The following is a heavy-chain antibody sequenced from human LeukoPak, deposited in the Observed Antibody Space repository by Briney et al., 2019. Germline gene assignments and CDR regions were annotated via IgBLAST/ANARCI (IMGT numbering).Heavy chain of an antibody. Sequence: GASVKVSCKASGYTFTGYYMHWVQQAPGQGLEWMGWINPNSGGTNYAQKFQGRVTMTRDTSISTAYMELSRLRSDDTAVYYCARRYSSTSCYDYWGQGTLVTVSS. CDR2: INPNSGGT. CDR1: GYTFTGYY. V-gene: IGHV1-2*02. J-gene: IGHJ4*02. CDR3: ARRYSSTSCYDY. D-gene: IGHD2-2*01.